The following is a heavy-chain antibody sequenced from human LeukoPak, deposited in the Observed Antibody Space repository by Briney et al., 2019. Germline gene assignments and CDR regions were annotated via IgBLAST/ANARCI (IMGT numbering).Heavy chain of an antibody. CDR1: GFTFSSYS. J-gene: IGHJ4*02. Sequence: GSLRLSCAASGFTFSSYSMNWVRQAPGKGLEWVSSISSSSSYIYYADSIKGRFTISRDNAKNSLYLQMNSLRAEDTAVYYCARGGPAAMGMSNFDYWSQGTLVIVSS. CDR2: ISSSSSYI. CDR3: ARGGPAAMGMSNFDY. V-gene: IGHV3-21*01. D-gene: IGHD2-2*01.